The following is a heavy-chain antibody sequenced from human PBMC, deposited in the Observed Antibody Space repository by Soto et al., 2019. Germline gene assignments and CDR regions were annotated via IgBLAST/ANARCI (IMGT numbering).Heavy chain of an antibody. D-gene: IGHD2-15*01. CDR3: AKEGYCSGGSCYGIYNWFDP. CDR1: GFTFSSYA. J-gene: IGHJ5*02. Sequence: GGSLRLSCAASGFTFSSYAMGWVRQAPGKGLEWVSAISGSGGSTYYADSVKGRFTISRDNSKNTLYLQMNSLRAEDTAVYYCAKEGYCSGGSCYGIYNWFDPWGQGTLVTVSS. V-gene: IGHV3-23*01. CDR2: ISGSGGST.